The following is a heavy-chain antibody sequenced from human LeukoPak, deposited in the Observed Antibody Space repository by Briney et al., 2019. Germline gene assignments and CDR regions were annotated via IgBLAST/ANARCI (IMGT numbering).Heavy chain of an antibody. V-gene: IGHV4-61*02. J-gene: IGHJ4*02. CDR2: IYTSGST. CDR3: ARDRDFWSGYYND. CDR1: GGSISSGSYY. Sequence: PSQTLSLTCTVSGGSISSGSYYWSWIRQPAGKGLEWIGRIYTSGSTNYNPSLKSRVTISVDTSKNQFSLKLSSVTAADTAVYYCARDRDFWSGYYNDWGQGTLVTVSS. D-gene: IGHD3-3*01.